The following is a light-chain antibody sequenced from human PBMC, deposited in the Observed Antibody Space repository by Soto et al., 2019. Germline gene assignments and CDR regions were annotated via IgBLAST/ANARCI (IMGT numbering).Light chain of an antibody. V-gene: IGKV3-20*01. J-gene: IGKJ1*01. Sequence: EIVMTQSPATLSVSPGERATLSCRASQSVSSSYLAWYQQKPGPAPRLLIYGASSRATGIPDRFSGSGSGTDFTLTISRLEPEDFAVYYCQQYGSSPPDTFGQGTKVDIK. CDR2: GAS. CDR3: QQYGSSPPDT. CDR1: QSVSSSY.